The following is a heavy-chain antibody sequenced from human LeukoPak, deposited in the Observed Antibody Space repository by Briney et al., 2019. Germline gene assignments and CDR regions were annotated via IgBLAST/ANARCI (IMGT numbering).Heavy chain of an antibody. V-gene: IGHV3-7*01. CDR1: GFTFSSYW. D-gene: IGHD6-19*01. J-gene: IGHJ5*02. Sequence: GGSLRLSCAASGFTFSSYWMSWVRQAPGKGLKWVANIKQDGSEKYYVDSVKGRFTISRDNAKNSLYLQMNSLRAEDTAVYYCAKTRLGAVAGAWGQGTLVTVSS. CDR3: AKTRLGAVAGA. CDR2: IKQDGSEK.